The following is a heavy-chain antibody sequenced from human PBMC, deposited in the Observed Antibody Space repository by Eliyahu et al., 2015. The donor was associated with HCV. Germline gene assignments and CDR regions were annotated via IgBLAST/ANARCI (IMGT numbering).Heavy chain of an antibody. D-gene: IGHD1-1*01. J-gene: IGHJ3*01. CDR3: TRANDLDGFDA. Sequence: QVQLVQSGAEVKKPGASVKVACKASGYIFTNNYVHWVRQAPGQGLEWGGKVQSRGGSAFYGQNFQERVTMTRDTSTSTVYLEMSSLRPEDTAVYYCTRANDLDGFDAWGQGTILSVFS. CDR2: VQSRGGSA. CDR1: GYIFTNNY. V-gene: IGHV1-46*01.